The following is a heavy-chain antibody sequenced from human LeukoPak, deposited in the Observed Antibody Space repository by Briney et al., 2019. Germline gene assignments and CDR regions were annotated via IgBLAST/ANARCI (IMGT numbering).Heavy chain of an antibody. J-gene: IGHJ4*02. CDR2: IKQDGSEK. CDR3: ARIMASSGYYPNYFDY. CDR1: GFTFSSYW. D-gene: IGHD3-22*01. V-gene: IGHV3-7*01. Sequence: GESLRLSCAASGFTFSSYWMSWVRQAPGKGLEWVANIKQDGSEKYYVDSVKGRFTISRDNAKNSLYLQMNSLRAEDTAVYYCARIMASSGYYPNYFDYWGQGTLVTVSS.